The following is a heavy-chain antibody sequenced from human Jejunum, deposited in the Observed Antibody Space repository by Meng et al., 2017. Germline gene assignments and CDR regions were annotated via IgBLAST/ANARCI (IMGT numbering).Heavy chain of an antibody. D-gene: IGHD2/OR15-2a*01. CDR2: VNPNHGGA. V-gene: IGHV1-18*01. CDR3: ARHSTDWSLDY. CDR1: GYTFTNYQ. Sequence: QVQLVQAGGEGKEPGAAVKVSCKTSGYTFTNYQTDWVRQAPGQGLEWMGWVNPNHGGASYAQKFQGRLTMTIDTSTTTVYMELRSLRSDDSALYYCARHSTDWSLDYWGQGTLVTVSS. J-gene: IGHJ4*02.